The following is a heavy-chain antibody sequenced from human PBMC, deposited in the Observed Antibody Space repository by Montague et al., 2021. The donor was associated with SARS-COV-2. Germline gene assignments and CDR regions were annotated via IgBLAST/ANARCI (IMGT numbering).Heavy chain of an antibody. CDR3: VRGPAVKSYYDFWSGPKWFDP. CDR2: INHRGTT. J-gene: IGHJ5*02. V-gene: IGHV4-34*01. CDR1: GGSLSGYY. D-gene: IGHD3-3*01. Sequence: SETLSLTCTVSGGSLSGYYWSWIRQPPGKGLEWIGEINHRGTTNDNPSLKSRVALSLDTSRNQFPLNLNSVTAADTAVYYCVRGPAVKSYYDFWSGPKWFDPWGQGNLVTVSS.